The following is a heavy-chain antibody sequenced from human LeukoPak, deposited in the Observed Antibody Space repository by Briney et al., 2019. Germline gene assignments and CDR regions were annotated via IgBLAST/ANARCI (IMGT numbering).Heavy chain of an antibody. D-gene: IGHD2/OR15-2a*01. Sequence: SVKVSCKASGYTFTSYGISWVRQAPGQGLEWMGGIIPIFGTANYAQKFQGRVTITADESTSTAYMELSSLRSEDTAVYYCAREEYLLGGGNDALDIWGQGTMVTVSS. J-gene: IGHJ3*02. CDR1: GYTFTSYG. CDR3: AREEYLLGGGNDALDI. V-gene: IGHV1-69*13. CDR2: IIPIFGTA.